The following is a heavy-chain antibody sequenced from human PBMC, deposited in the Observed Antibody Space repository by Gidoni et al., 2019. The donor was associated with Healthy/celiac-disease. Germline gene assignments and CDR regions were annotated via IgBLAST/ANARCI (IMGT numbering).Heavy chain of an antibody. D-gene: IGHD3-10*02. Sequence: QVQLVESGGGVVQPGRSLRLSWAASGFTFSSYAMHWVRQAPGKGLEWVAVISYDGSNKYYADSVKGRFTISRDNSKNTLYLQMNSLRAEDTAVYYCASAVQDYYYMDVWGKGTTVTVSS. CDR2: ISYDGSNK. J-gene: IGHJ6*03. CDR3: ASAVQDYYYMDV. V-gene: IGHV3-30-3*01. CDR1: GFTFSSYA.